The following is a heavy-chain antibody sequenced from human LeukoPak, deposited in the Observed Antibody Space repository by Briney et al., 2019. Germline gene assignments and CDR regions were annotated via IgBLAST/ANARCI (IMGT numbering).Heavy chain of an antibody. CDR2: ISAYNGNT. J-gene: IGHJ4*02. CDR3: AREFFRYYYDSSGHYADY. D-gene: IGHD3-22*01. V-gene: IGHV1-18*01. Sequence: ASVKVSCKASGYTFTSYGISWVRQAPGQGLEWMGWISAYNGNTNYAQKLQGGVTMTTDTSTSTAYMELRSLRSDDTAVYYCAREFFRYYYDSSGHYADYWGQGTLVTVSS. CDR1: GYTFTSYG.